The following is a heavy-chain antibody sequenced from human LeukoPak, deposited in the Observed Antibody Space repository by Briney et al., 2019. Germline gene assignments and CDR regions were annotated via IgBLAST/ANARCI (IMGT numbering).Heavy chain of an antibody. J-gene: IGHJ1*01. CDR1: GDSISSYY. CDR3: ARVRALDAMDLQH. Sequence: PSETLSLTCTVSGDSISSYYWRWIRQPPGKGLEWIGYIFYSGSTNYNPSLKSRVTISIDTSKKQFYLNLSSVTAADTAVYYCARVRALDAMDLQHWGQGTLVTVSS. V-gene: IGHV4-59*01. CDR2: IFYSGST. D-gene: IGHD2-2*01.